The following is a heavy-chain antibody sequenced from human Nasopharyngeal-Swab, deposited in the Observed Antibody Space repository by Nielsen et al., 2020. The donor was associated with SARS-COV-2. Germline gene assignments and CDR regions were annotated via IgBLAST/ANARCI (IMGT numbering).Heavy chain of an antibody. V-gene: IGHV3-33*01. CDR3: ARLGSSSWYFDY. Sequence: VRQAPGKGLEWVAVIWYDGSNKYYADSVKGRFTISRDNAKNSLYLQMNSLRAEDTAVYYCARLGSSSWYFDYWGQGTLVTVSS. CDR2: IWYDGSNK. J-gene: IGHJ4*02. D-gene: IGHD6-13*01.